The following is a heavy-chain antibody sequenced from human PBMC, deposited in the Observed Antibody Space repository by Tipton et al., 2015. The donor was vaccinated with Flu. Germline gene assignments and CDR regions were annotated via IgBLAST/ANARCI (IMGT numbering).Heavy chain of an antibody. CDR1: GDSISTATYY. CDR3: AKTYFDSSDSPDRFDP. V-gene: IGHV4-61*02. Sequence: TLSLTCTVSGDSISTATYYWAWIRQPAGKGLEWIGSIYQSGTTYYNPSLKSRVTISVDTSRNQFSLKLSSVTAADTAVYYCAKTYFDSSDSPDRFDPWGQGTLVTVSS. J-gene: IGHJ5*02. D-gene: IGHD3-22*01. CDR2: IYQSGTT.